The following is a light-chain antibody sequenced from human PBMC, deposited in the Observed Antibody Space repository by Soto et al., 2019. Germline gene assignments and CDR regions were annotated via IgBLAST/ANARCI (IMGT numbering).Light chain of an antibody. CDR2: AAS. J-gene: IGKJ2*01. CDR3: QQSYSTPYT. Sequence: DIQMTQSPSSLSASVGDRVTITCRASQSSSSYLNWYQQKPGKAPKLLIYAASSLQSGVPSRFRGSGSGTDFTLTISSLQPEDFATYYCQQSYSTPYTFGQGTKLEIK. V-gene: IGKV1-39*01. CDR1: QSSSSY.